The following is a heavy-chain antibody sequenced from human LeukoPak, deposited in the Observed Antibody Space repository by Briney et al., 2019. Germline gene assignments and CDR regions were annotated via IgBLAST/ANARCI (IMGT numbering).Heavy chain of an antibody. D-gene: IGHD3-10*01. V-gene: IGHV3-23*01. Sequence: GGSLRLSCAASGFTFSNSGMSWVRQAPGKGLEWVSYISGSDTTTHYADSVKGRFTNSRDNSKNILYLQMNSLRIEDTAVYYCARSLTKVRGYDYWGQGILVTVSS. CDR3: ARSLTKVRGYDY. J-gene: IGHJ4*02. CDR2: ISGSDTTT. CDR1: GFTFSNSG.